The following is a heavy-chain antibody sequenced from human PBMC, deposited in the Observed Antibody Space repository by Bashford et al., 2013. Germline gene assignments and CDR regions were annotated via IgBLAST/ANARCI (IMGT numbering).Heavy chain of an antibody. CDR3: ASWIYHPFDY. V-gene: IGHV3-21*01. Sequence: VRQAPGKGLEWVSSISSSSSYIYYADSVKGRFTISRDNAKNSLYLQMNSLRAEDTAVYYCASWIYHPFDYLDQGTLVTVSS. CDR2: ISSSSSYI. J-gene: IGHJ4*02. D-gene: IGHD1-7*01.